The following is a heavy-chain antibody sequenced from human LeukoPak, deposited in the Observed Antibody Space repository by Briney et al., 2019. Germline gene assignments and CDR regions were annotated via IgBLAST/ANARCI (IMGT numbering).Heavy chain of an antibody. CDR3: ARAPYSSGWYEGYYMDV. D-gene: IGHD6-19*01. CDR1: RGTFSSYA. V-gene: IGHV1-69*05. J-gene: IGHJ6*03. CDR2: IIPIFGTA. Sequence: GASVKVSCKASRGTFSSYAISWVRQAPGQGLEWMGRIIPIFGTANYAQKLQGRVTMTTDTSTSTAYMELRSLRSDDTAVYYCARAPYSSGWYEGYYMDVWGKGTTVTVSS.